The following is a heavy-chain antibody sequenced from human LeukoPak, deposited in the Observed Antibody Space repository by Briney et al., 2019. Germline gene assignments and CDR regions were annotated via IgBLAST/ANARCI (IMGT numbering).Heavy chain of an antibody. V-gene: IGHV1-46*01. Sequence: ASVKVSCKASGYTFTSYHIHWVRQVPGQGLEWMGVIHPSEGSTDYAQKFQDRVSLTRDTSTSTVYMDLSRLRCEDTAVYYCARSDKMDVWGQGTTVTVSS. CDR2: IHPSEGST. CDR1: GYTFTSYH. CDR3: ARSDKMDV. J-gene: IGHJ6*02.